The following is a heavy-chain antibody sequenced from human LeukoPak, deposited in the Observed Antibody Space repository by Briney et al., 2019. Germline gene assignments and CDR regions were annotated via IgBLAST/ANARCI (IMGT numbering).Heavy chain of an antibody. CDR2: ISHSGST. V-gene: IGHV4-30-2*01. Sequence: SETLSLTCTVSGGSISSGGYYWSWIRQPPGKGLEWIGYISHSGSTYYNPSLKSRVTISVDRSKNQFSLKLSSMTAADTAVYYCASDLGYCSSNSCRYFDPWGQGTLVTVSS. D-gene: IGHD2-2*01. J-gene: IGHJ5*02. CDR3: ASDLGYCSSNSCRYFDP. CDR1: GGSISSGGYY.